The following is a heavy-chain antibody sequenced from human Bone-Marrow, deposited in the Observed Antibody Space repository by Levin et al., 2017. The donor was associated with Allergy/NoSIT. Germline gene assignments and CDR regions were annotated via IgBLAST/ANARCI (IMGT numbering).Heavy chain of an antibody. CDR3: GRVVTKWSGYLHRGKVDP. D-gene: IGHD3-3*01. CDR2: INPNSGGT. J-gene: IGHJ5*02. V-gene: IGHV1-2*02. Sequence: PWASVKVSCKASGYTFTGYYMHWVRQAPGQGLEWMGWINPNSGGTNYAQQFQGRVTMTRDTSISTAYMELSRLRSDDTAVYYCGRVVTKWSGYLHRGKVDPWGQGTLVTVSS. CDR1: GYTFTGYY.